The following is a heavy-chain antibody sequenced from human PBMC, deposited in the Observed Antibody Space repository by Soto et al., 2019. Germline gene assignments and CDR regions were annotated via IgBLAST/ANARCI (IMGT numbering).Heavy chain of an antibody. V-gene: IGHV3-23*01. CDR2: ISGSGGST. Sequence: GGSLRLSCAASGFTFSSYAMSWVRQAPGKGLEWVSAISGSGGSTYYADSVKGRFTISRDNSKNTLYLQMNSLRAEDTAVYYCAKDLNPYSNPTLFDYWGQGTLVTVSS. CDR1: GFTFSSYA. D-gene: IGHD4-4*01. J-gene: IGHJ4*02. CDR3: AKDLNPYSNPTLFDY.